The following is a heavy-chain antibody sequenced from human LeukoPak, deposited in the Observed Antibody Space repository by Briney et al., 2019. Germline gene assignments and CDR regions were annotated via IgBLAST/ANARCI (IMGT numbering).Heavy chain of an antibody. CDR1: GGSISDYY. V-gene: IGHV4-59*01. CDR2: IHSTGRT. D-gene: IGHD1-26*01. CDR3: VRDRGAS. J-gene: IGHJ4*02. Sequence: SDTLSLTCTVSGGSISDYYWSWIRQPPGEGLEWMGYIHSTGRTNYNPSLKSRVTFSIDTSKNQYSLKLTSVTAADTAVYYCVRDRGASWGQGTLVTVSS.